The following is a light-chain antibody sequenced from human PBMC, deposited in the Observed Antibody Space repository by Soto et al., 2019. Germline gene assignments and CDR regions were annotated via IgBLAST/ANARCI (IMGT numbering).Light chain of an antibody. CDR1: QSVSSY. CDR3: QKDKKRTYT. J-gene: IGKJ2*01. CDR2: GAS. Sequence: EMVMTQSPATLSLSPGERATLSCRASQSVSSYLAWYQHKPGQAPRLPIYGASTRATGIPARFSGSGSGAEFTLTISDPEAEDFAVYHCQKDKKRTYTFGQGTKVAIK. V-gene: IGKV3-15*01.